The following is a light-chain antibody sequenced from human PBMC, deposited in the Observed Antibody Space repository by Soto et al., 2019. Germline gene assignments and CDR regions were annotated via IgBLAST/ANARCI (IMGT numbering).Light chain of an antibody. CDR1: QSLLHITGETF. V-gene: IGKV2D-29*01. CDR2: EVS. J-gene: IGKJ5*01. Sequence: DVVMTQTPLSLSVAPGQPASISCKSSQSLLHITGETFLFWYLQKPGQAPQLLIYEVSTRVSGVTDRFSGRGSGTDFTLEISRVETDDVGIYYCMQSTQLHPTFGQGTRLGIE. CDR3: MQSTQLHPT.